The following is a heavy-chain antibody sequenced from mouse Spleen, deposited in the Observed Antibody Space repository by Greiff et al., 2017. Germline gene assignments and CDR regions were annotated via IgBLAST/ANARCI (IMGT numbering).Heavy chain of an antibody. J-gene: IGHJ3*01. Sequence: QVHVKQSGAELVRPGASVKLSCKASGYTFTDYYINWVKQRPGQGLEWIARIYPGSGNTYYNEKFKGKATLTAEKSSSTAYMQLSSLTSEDSAVYFCAEGNYGLFAYWGQGTLVTVSA. CDR2: IYPGSGNT. D-gene: IGHD1-1*01. CDR1: GYTFTDYY. V-gene: IGHV1-76*01. CDR3: AEGNYGLFAY.